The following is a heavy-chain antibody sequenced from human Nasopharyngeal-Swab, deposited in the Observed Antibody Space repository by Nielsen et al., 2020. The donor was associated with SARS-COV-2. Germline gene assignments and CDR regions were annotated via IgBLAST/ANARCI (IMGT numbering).Heavy chain of an antibody. Sequence: GESLKISCAASGFTFSNYSMNWVLQAPGKGLEWVSSISSSTSYIYYADSVKGRFTISRDNAKNSLYLQMNSLRAEDTAVYYCARDGFGESPYYYYYGMDVWGQGTTVTVSS. CDR1: GFTFSNYS. V-gene: IGHV3-21*01. D-gene: IGHD3-10*01. CDR2: ISSSTSYI. J-gene: IGHJ6*02. CDR3: ARDGFGESPYYYYYGMDV.